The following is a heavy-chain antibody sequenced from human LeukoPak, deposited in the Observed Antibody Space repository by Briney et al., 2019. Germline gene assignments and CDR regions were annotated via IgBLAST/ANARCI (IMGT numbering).Heavy chain of an antibody. CDR1: GYTFTSYG. CDR3: ARAGAGYCSSTSCYRYWFDP. D-gene: IGHD2-2*01. CDR2: ISAYNGNT. Sequence: ASVKVSCKASGYTFTSYGISWVRQAPGQGLEWMGWISAYNGNTNYAQKLQGRVTMTTDTSTSTAYMELRSLRSDDTAVYYCARAGAGYCSSTSCYRYWFDPWGQGTLVTVSS. J-gene: IGHJ5*02. V-gene: IGHV1-18*01.